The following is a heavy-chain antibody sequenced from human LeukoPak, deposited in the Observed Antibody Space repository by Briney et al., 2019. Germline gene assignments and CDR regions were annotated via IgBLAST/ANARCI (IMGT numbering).Heavy chain of an antibody. V-gene: IGHV3-33*01. J-gene: IGHJ5*02. CDR2: IWYDGSNK. Sequence: GGSLRLSCAASGFTFSSYGMHWVRQAPGKGLEWVAVIWYDGSNKYYADSVKGRFTISRDNPKNTLYLQMNSLRAEDTAVYYCTRRRAVGGFDPWGQGTLVTVSS. D-gene: IGHD1-26*01. CDR3: TRRRAVGGFDP. CDR1: GFTFSSYG.